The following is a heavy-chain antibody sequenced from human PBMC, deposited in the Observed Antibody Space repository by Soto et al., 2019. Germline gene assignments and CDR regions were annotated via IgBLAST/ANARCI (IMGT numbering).Heavy chain of an antibody. D-gene: IGHD1-26*01. CDR2: IYYNGIT. CDR3: ARDHYPGLRGDAFDI. V-gene: IGHV4-59*12. J-gene: IGHJ3*02. Sequence: SETLSLTCTVSGGSISTYYWGWIRQPPGKGLEWIGNIYYNGITNYNPSLKSRVTISVDTSRNQFSLKMNFVTAADTAVYYCARDHYPGLRGDAFDIWGQGTMVT. CDR1: GGSISTYY.